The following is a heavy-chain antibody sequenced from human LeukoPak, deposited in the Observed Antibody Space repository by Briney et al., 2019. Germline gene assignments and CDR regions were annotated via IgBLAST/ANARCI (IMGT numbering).Heavy chain of an antibody. J-gene: IGHJ4*02. CDR1: GYTFTDYY. CDR3: AREGPIVGATHLVDY. Sequence: ASVKVSCKASGYTFTDYYMHWVRQAPGQGLEWMGWINPNSGGTNYAQKFQGRATMTRDTSISTAYMELSRLRSDDTAVYYCAREGPIVGATHLVDYWGQGTLRTVSS. CDR2: INPNSGGT. D-gene: IGHD1-26*01. V-gene: IGHV1-2*02.